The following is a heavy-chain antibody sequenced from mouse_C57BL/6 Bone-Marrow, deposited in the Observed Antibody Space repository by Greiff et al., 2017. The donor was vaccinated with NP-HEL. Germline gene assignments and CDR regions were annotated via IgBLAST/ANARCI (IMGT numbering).Heavy chain of an antibody. Sequence: VQLQQSGAELVRPGASVKLSCTVSGFNIKDDYMHWVKQRPEQGLEWIGWIDPENGDTEYASKFQGKATITAATSSNTAYLQLSSLTSEDTAVYYFTTGGSSPSAMYYWGQGTSVTVSS. D-gene: IGHD1-1*01. CDR2: IDPENGDT. J-gene: IGHJ4*01. CDR1: GFNIKDDY. V-gene: IGHV14-4*01. CDR3: TTGGSSPSAMYY.